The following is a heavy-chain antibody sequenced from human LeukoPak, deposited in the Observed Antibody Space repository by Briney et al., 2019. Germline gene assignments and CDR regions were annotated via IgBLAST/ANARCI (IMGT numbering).Heavy chain of an antibody. CDR2: ISGSGGST. CDR3: ARGTTYSGSYSLFFDY. Sequence: GGSMRLSCAASGFTFSSYAMSWVRQAPGKGLEWVSAISGSGGSTYYADSVKGRFTISRDNSKNTPYLQMNSLRAEDTAVYYCARGTTYSGSYSLFFDYWGQGTLVTVSS. J-gene: IGHJ4*02. D-gene: IGHD1-26*01. V-gene: IGHV3-23*01. CDR1: GFTFSSYA.